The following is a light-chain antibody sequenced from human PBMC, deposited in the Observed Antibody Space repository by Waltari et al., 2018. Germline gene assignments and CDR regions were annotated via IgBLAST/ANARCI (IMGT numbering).Light chain of an antibody. CDR1: QSVSSSY. Sequence: EIVLTQSPGTLPLSPGERATLPCRASQSVSSSYLAWYQQKPGQAPRLLIYGASSRATGIPDRFSGSGSGTDFTLTISRLEPEDFAVYYCQQYGSSLTWTFGQGTKVEIK. J-gene: IGKJ1*01. CDR3: QQYGSSLTWT. V-gene: IGKV3-20*01. CDR2: GAS.